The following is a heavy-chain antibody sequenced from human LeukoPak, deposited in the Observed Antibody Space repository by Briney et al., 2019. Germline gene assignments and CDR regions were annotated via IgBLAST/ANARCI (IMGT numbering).Heavy chain of an antibody. CDR2: ISWNSGSI. V-gene: IGHV3-9*01. CDR3: AKDIRSGYYDSSGYWNY. Sequence: GGSLRLSCAASGFTFDDYAMHWVQQAPGKGLEWVSGISWNSGSIGYADSVKGRFTISRDNAKNSLYLQMNSLRAEDTALYYCAKDIRSGYYDSSGYWNYWGQGTLVTVSS. D-gene: IGHD3-22*01. J-gene: IGHJ4*02. CDR1: GFTFDDYA.